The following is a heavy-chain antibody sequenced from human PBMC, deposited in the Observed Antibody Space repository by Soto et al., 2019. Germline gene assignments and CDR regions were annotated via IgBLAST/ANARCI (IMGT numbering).Heavy chain of an antibody. CDR1: GGSFSGYY. V-gene: IGHV4-34*01. Sequence: SETLSLTCAVYGGSFSGYYWSWIRQPPGKGLEWIGEINHSGSTNYNPSLKSRVTISVDTSKNQFSLKLSSVTAADTAVYYCARDRGVLRFLEWSTPPHYYYYGMDVWGQGTTVTVSS. CDR3: ARDRGVLRFLEWSTPPHYYYYGMDV. D-gene: IGHD3-3*01. J-gene: IGHJ6*02. CDR2: INHSGST.